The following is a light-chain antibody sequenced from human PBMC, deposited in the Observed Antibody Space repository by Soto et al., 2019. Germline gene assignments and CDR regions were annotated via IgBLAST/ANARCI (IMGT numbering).Light chain of an antibody. CDR1: QSVRSN. CDR3: QQYNNWPRT. V-gene: IGKV3-15*01. Sequence: EIVLTQSPVTLSLSPGEWATLSCRASQSVRSNLAWYQQRPGQAPRLLIYAASTRATGIPARFSGSGSGTEFTLIIDSLQSEDFAVYYCQQYNNWPRTFGQGTKVDI. CDR2: AAS. J-gene: IGKJ1*01.